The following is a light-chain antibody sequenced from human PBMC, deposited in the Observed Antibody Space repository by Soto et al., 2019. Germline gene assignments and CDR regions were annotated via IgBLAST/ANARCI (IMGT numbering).Light chain of an antibody. Sequence: ENVLTQSPATLSLSPGGRATLSCRASQGFSSYLAWYQQKPGQAPRLLIYDASKSATSVPARFSGRGSGTDLTLTISSLEHEDFAVYDCQQRRNWAPLITFGQGTRLEIK. V-gene: IGKV3-11*01. CDR2: DAS. J-gene: IGKJ5*01. CDR1: QGFSSY. CDR3: QQRRNWAPLIT.